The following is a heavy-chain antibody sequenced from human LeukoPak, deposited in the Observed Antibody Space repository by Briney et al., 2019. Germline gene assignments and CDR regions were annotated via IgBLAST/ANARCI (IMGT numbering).Heavy chain of an antibody. D-gene: IGHD4-17*01. CDR1: GGTFSSYA. CDR2: TIPIFGTA. V-gene: IGHV1-69*13. J-gene: IGHJ3*02. CDR3: ASVTTVTTKGHGAFDI. Sequence: ASVKVSCKASGGTFSSYAISWVRQAPGQGLEWMGGTIPIFGTANYAQKFQGRVTITADESTSTAYMELSSLRSEDTAVYYCASVTTVTTKGHGAFDIWGQGTMVTVSS.